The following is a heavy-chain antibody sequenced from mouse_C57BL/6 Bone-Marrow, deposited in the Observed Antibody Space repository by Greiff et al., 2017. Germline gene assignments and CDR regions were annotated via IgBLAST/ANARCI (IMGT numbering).Heavy chain of an antibody. CDR3: ARQPLKDAMDY. CDR1: GFTFSSYG. CDR2: ISSGGSYT. V-gene: IGHV5-6*01. J-gene: IGHJ4*01. Sequence: EVKVVESGGDLVKPGGSLKLSCAASGFTFSSYGMSWVRQTPDKRLEWVATISSGGSYTYYPDSVQGRFTISRDNAKNTLYLQLSSLKSEDTAMYYCARQPLKDAMDYRGQKASVTVSS. D-gene: IGHD1-3*01.